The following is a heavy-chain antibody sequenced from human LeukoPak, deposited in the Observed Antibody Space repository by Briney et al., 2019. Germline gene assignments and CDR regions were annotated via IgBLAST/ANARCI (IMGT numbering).Heavy chain of an antibody. CDR1: GGSISSYY. Sequence: SETLSLTCTVSGGSISSYYWSWIRQPPGKGLEWIGYIYYSGSTNYNPSLKSRVTISVDTSKNQFSLKLSSVTAADTAVYYCAGSITMIVVGIDYWGQGTLVTVSS. CDR2: IYYSGST. V-gene: IGHV4-59*01. D-gene: IGHD3-22*01. CDR3: AGSITMIVVGIDY. J-gene: IGHJ4*02.